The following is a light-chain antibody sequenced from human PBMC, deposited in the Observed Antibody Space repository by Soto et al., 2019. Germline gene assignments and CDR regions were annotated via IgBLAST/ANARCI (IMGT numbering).Light chain of an antibody. V-gene: IGKV3-11*01. CDR3: QQRSNWPIIT. CDR1: QSLANSF. J-gene: IGKJ5*01. CDR2: GAS. Sequence: EFVWTQSPGTLSLSTGERATLSCRASQSLANSFIAWYQHKPGQAHRLLIHGASTRATGVPARISGSGSGTDFTLTISSLEPEDFAVYYCQQRSNWPIITFGQGTRLEIK.